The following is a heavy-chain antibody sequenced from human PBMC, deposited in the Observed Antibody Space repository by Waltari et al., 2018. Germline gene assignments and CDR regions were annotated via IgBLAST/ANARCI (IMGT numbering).Heavy chain of an antibody. CDR3: AKVGRYCSGGSCYFDY. J-gene: IGHJ4*02. V-gene: IGHV3-23*01. CDR2: ISGSGGST. Sequence: EVQLLESGGGLVQPGGSLRLSCAASGFTFSSYAMSWVRQAPGKGLEWVSAISGSGGSTYYADSVKGRFTISRDNSKNTLYLQMNSLRAEDTAVYYCAKVGRYCSGGSCYFDYWGQGTLVTVSS. D-gene: IGHD2-15*01. CDR1: GFTFSSYA.